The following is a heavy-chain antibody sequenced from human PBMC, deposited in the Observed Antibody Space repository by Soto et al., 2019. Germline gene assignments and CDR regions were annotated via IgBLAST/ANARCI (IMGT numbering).Heavy chain of an antibody. Sequence: QVQLVQSGAEVKKPGSSVKVSCKASGGTFSSYAISWVRQAPGQGLEWMGGIIPIFGTANYAQKFQGRVTIXXDXSXXTAYMELSSLRSEDTAVYYCASRKGGYYLREAFDIWGQGTMVTVSS. CDR3: ASRKGGYYLREAFDI. V-gene: IGHV1-69*12. CDR2: IIPIFGTA. J-gene: IGHJ3*02. D-gene: IGHD3-22*01. CDR1: GGTFSSYA.